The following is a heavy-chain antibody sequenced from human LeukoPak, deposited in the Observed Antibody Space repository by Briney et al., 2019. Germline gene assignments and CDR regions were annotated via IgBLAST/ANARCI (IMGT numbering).Heavy chain of an antibody. CDR2: IYYSGST. CDR3: ARKFVAAVPEAYFDL. V-gene: IGHV4-39*07. D-gene: IGHD6-13*01. CDR1: GGSISSSSYY. J-gene: IGHJ2*01. Sequence: PSETLSLTCTVSGGSISSSSYYWGWIRQPPGKGLEWIGSIYYSGSTYYNPSLKSRVTISVDTSKNQFSLKLSSVTAADTAVYYCARKFVAAVPEAYFDLWGRGTLVTVSS.